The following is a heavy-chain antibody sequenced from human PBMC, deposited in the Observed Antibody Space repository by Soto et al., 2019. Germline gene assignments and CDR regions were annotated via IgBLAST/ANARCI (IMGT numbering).Heavy chain of an antibody. V-gene: IGHV4-59*08. CDR1: GGSISSYY. CDR3: ARRWGAAFDY. D-gene: IGHD1-26*01. J-gene: IGHJ4*02. CDR2: IYYSGST. Sequence: QVQLQESGPGLVKPSETLSLTCTVSGGSISSYYWSWIRQPPGKGLEWIGYIYYSGSTNYNPSLKSRVTISVDTSNSQFSLKLSSVTAADAAVYYCARRWGAAFDYWGQGTLVTVSS.